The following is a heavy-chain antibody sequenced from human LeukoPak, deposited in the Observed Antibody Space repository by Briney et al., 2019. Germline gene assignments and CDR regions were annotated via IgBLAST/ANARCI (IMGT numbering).Heavy chain of an antibody. V-gene: IGHV3-73*01. Sequence: GGSLRLSCAASGFTFSGSAMHWVRQASGKGLEWVGRIRSKANSYATAYAASVKDRFTISRDDSKNTAYLQMNSLKTEDTAVYYCTSRAVAGHRDFDYWGQGTLVTVSS. CDR2: IRSKANSYAT. D-gene: IGHD6-19*01. J-gene: IGHJ4*02. CDR1: GFTFSGSA. CDR3: TSRAVAGHRDFDY.